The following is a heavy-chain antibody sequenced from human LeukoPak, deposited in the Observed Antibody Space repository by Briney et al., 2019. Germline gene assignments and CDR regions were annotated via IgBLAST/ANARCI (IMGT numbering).Heavy chain of an antibody. D-gene: IGHD1-26*01. Sequence: GRSLRLSCAASGFTFSSYGMHWVRQSPGKGLEWVTFISYEGSTEYYADSVKGRFTISRDNSKDTLYLQMNSLRAEDTAIYYCAKDRVGRTYFDSWGQGTLVTVSS. CDR3: AKDRVGRTYFDS. V-gene: IGHV3-30*18. J-gene: IGHJ4*02. CDR2: ISYEGSTE. CDR1: GFTFSSYG.